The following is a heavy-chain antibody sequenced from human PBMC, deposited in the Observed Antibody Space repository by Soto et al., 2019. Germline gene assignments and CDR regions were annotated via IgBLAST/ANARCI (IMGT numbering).Heavy chain of an antibody. J-gene: IGHJ4*02. V-gene: IGHV4-31*02. D-gene: IGHD6-19*01. CDR1: GASTVSHYH. CDR2: IFNSGTT. CDR3: ALALGHTTGLDS. Sequence: QVQLQESGPGLVKPSQTLSLTCSVSGASTVSHYHWTWIRQHPGKGLEWMGYIFNSGTTFYNPSLTSRLSISMDTSGNHFSLELRSVTAADTAVYYCALALGHTTGLDSWGQGTLVTVSS.